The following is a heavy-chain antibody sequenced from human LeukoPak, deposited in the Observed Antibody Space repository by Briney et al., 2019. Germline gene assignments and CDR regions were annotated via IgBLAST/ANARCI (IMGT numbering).Heavy chain of an antibody. J-gene: IGHJ4*02. CDR3: ARDGRYYDILTGAFDY. CDR2: ISYDGSNK. V-gene: IGHV3-30*03. D-gene: IGHD3-9*01. Sequence: GGSLRLSCAASGFTFSSYGMHWVRQAPGKGQEWVAVISYDGSNKYYADSVKGRFTISGDNSKNTLYLQMNSLRAEDTAVYYCARDGRYYDILTGAFDYWGQGTLVTVSS. CDR1: GFTFSSYG.